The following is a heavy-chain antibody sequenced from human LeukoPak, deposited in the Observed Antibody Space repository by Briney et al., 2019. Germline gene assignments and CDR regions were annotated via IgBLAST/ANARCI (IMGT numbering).Heavy chain of an antibody. D-gene: IGHD2-8*02. CDR3: ARVLNNWFDP. J-gene: IGHJ5*02. CDR2: IIPIFGTA. V-gene: IGHV1-69*01. CDR1: GGTFSSYA. Sequence: SSVKVSCKASGGTFSSYAISWVRQAPGQALEWMGGIIPIFGTANYAQKFQGRVTITADESTSTAYMELSSLRSEDTAVYYCARVLNNWFDPWGQGTLVTVSS.